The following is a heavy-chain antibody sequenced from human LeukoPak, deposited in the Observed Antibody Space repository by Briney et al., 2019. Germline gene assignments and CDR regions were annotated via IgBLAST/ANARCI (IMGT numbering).Heavy chain of an antibody. V-gene: IGHV1-46*01. J-gene: IGHJ6*02. CDR3: AREAVVVVAATRPTYYYYGMDV. Sequence: GASVKVSCKASGYTFTSYYMHWVRQAPGQGLEWMGIINPSGGSTSYAQKFQGRVTMTRDTSTSTVYMELSSLRSEDTAVYYCAREAVVVVAATRPTYYYYGMDVWGQGTTATVSS. D-gene: IGHD2-15*01. CDR2: INPSGGST. CDR1: GYTFTSYY.